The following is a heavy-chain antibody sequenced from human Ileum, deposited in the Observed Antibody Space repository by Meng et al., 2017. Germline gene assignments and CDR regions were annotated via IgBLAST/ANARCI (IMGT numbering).Heavy chain of an antibody. D-gene: IGHD6-19*01. CDR2: IKQDGSGE. CDR1: GFTFSSYW. J-gene: IGHJ4*02. CDR3: TRGGVAGSFDY. V-gene: IGHV3-7*01. Sequence: GGSLRLSCAVSGFTFSSYWMSLVRQAPGKGLEWVAHIKQDGSGEYYVDSVKGRFTISRDNAKNSLSLQMNSLRAEDTAVYYCTRGGVAGSFDYWGQGTLVTVSS.